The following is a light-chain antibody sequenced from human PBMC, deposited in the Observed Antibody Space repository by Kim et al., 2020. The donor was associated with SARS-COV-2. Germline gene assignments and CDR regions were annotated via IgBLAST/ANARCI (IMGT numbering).Light chain of an antibody. CDR2: NTS. J-gene: IGLJ1*01. V-gene: IGLV7-43*01. CDR3: LLYYGGAQGV. Sequence: QAVVTQEPSLTVSPGGTVTLTCASSTGAVTSGYYPNWFQQKPGQAPRTLIYNTSNKHSWTPARFSGSLLGGKAALTLSGVQPEDEAEYYCLLYYGGAQGVFGTGTKVTVL. CDR1: TGAVTSGYY.